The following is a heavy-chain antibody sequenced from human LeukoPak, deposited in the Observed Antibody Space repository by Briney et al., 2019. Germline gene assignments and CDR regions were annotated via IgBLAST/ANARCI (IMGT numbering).Heavy chain of an antibody. V-gene: IGHV4-59*01. Sequence: SETLSLTCTVSGGSISSYYWSWIRQPPGKGLEWFGYIYYSGSTNYNPSLKSRVTISVDTSKNQFSLKLSSVTAADTAVYYCARATLVGTRDLDYWGQGTLVTVSS. D-gene: IGHD1-26*01. J-gene: IGHJ4*02. CDR2: IYYSGST. CDR3: ARATLVGTRDLDY. CDR1: GGSISSYY.